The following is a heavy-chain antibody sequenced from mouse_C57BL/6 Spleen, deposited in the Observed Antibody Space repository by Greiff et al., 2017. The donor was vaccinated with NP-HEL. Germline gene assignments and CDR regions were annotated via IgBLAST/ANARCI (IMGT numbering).Heavy chain of an antibody. CDR2: ISSGSSTI. V-gene: IGHV5-17*01. Sequence: EVQVVESGGGLVKPGGSLTLSCAASGFTFSDYGMHWVRQAPEKGLEWVAYISSGSSTIYYADTVKGRFTISRDNAKNTLFLQMTSLRSEDTAMYYCASHGPFAYWGQGTLVTVSA. CDR3: ASHGPFAY. J-gene: IGHJ3*01. CDR1: GFTFSDYG.